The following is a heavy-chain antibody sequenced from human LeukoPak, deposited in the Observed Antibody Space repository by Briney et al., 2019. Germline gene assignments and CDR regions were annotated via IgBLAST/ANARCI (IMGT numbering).Heavy chain of an antibody. J-gene: IGHJ4*02. V-gene: IGHV4-34*01. Sequence: SETLSLTCAVYGGSFSGYYWSWIRQPPGKGLEWIGEINHSGSTNYNPSLKSRVTISVDTSKNQFSLKLSSVTAADTAVYYCARDSIGMATGLDYWGQGTLVTVSS. D-gene: IGHD5-12*01. CDR3: ARDSIGMATGLDY. CDR2: INHSGST. CDR1: GGSFSGYY.